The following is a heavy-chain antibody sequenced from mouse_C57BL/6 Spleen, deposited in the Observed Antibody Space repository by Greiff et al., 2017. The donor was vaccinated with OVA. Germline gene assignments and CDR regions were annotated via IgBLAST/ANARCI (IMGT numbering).Heavy chain of an antibody. CDR3: ARDPIGDWYFDV. CDR2: ISYDGSN. V-gene: IGHV3-6*01. J-gene: IGHJ1*03. Sequence: EVQLQQSGPGLVKPSQSLSLTCSVTGYSITSGYYWNWIRQFPGNKLEWMGYISYDGSNNYNPSLKNRISITRDTSKNQFFLKLNSVTTEDTATYYCARDPIGDWYFDVWGTGTTVTVSS. CDR1: GYSITSGYY. D-gene: IGHD2-14*01.